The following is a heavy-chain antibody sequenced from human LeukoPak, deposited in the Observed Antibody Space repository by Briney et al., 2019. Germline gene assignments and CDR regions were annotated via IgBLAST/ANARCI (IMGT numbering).Heavy chain of an antibody. CDR1: GYTFTSCA. D-gene: IGHD2-2*01. V-gene: IGHV7-4-1*02. CDR3: TRQGPGYCGSTSCYGVDY. CDR2: INTNTGNP. J-gene: IGHJ4*02. Sequence: ASAKVSCKASGYTFTSCATNWVRQAPGQGLEWMGWINTNTGNPTYAQGFTGRFVFSLDTSVSTAYLQISSLKAEDTAVYYCTRQGPGYCGSTSCYGVDYWGQGTLVTVSS.